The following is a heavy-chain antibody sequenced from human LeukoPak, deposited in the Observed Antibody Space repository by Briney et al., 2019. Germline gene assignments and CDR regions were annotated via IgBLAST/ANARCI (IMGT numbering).Heavy chain of an antibody. CDR2: ITITDGGA. D-gene: IGHD3-3*01. V-gene: IGHV3-23*01. CDR3: TGGAWRPYLDY. J-gene: IGHJ4*02. Sequence: GGSLRLSCTASGFIFRTHAMSWVRQAPGKGLEWLSTITITDGGAYYIDSVKGRFTMSRDNSKNTLYLQMNSLRAEDTAVYYCTGGAWRPYLDYWGQGTLVTVSS. CDR1: GFIFRTHA.